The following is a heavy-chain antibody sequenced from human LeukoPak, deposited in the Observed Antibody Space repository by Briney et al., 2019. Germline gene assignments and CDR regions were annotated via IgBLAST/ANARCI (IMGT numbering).Heavy chain of an antibody. J-gene: IGHJ4*02. CDR2: ISYDGSNK. CDR3: ARPGPDTAMVTELAY. CDR1: GFTFSSYA. D-gene: IGHD5-18*01. Sequence: GRSLRLSCAASGFTFSSYAMHWVRQAPGKGLEWVAVISYDGSNKYYADSVKGRFTISRGNSKNTLYLQMNSLRAEDTAVYYCARPGPDTAMVTELAYWGQGTLVTVSS. V-gene: IGHV3-30*01.